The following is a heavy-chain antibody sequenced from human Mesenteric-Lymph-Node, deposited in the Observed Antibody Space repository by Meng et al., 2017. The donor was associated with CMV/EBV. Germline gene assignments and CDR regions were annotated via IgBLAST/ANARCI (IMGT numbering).Heavy chain of an antibody. J-gene: IGHJ4*02. CDR3: AHPSVGGMIFDY. D-gene: IGHD6-19*01. V-gene: IGHV1-2*02. CDR1: GYTLTGYY. CDR2: INANSGST. Sequence: ASVKVSCKSPGYTLTGYYIHWVRQAPGQGLEWMGWINANSGSTDYAQKFQGRVIMTRDTSISTAYMELSRLTSDDAAVYYCAHPSVGGMIFDYWGQGTPVTVSS.